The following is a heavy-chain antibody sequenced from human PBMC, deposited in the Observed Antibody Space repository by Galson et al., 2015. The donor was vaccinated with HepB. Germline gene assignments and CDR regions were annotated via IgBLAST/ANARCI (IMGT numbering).Heavy chain of an antibody. CDR2: IKQDGTVK. V-gene: IGHV3-7*03. Sequence: SLRLSCAASGFTFSSYWMSWVRQAPGKGLECVANIKQDGTVKYYLDSVKGRFTISRDNAKKSLYLQMSSLRAEDTAVYYCARGAGDHYDSRDYRWPFDYWGQGTLVTVSS. CDR1: GFTFSSYW. J-gene: IGHJ4*02. CDR3: ARGAGDHYDSRDYRWPFDY. D-gene: IGHD3-22*01.